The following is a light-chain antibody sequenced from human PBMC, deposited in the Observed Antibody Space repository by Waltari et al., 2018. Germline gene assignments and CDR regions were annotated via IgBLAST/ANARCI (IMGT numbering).Light chain of an antibody. CDR1: QSLLHSNGNTY. J-gene: IGKJ5*01. Sequence: DVVMTQSPLSLPVTPGEPASISCRSTQSLLHSNGNTYLDWYLQKPGQSPRLLIYLGSNRASGVPDRFSGSGSGTDFTLKISRVEAEDVGVYYCMQALQTPRTFGQGTRLEIK. CDR2: LGS. CDR3: MQALQTPRT. V-gene: IGKV2-28*01.